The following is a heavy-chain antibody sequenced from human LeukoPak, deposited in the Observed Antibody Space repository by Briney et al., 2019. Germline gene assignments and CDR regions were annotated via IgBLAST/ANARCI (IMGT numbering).Heavy chain of an antibody. D-gene: IGHD3-10*01. J-gene: IGHJ5*02. CDR1: GFTVSGNS. CDR3: AKDGSGPYYSLFDP. Sequence: GGSLRLSCTASGFTVSGNSMGWVRQAPGEGLEWLGVVWSDGNNKLYADSVRGRFTISRDNSKNTLYLQMNNLRVEDTAVYYCAKDGSGPYYSLFDPWGQGTLVIVSS. V-gene: IGHV3-33*06. CDR2: VWSDGNNK.